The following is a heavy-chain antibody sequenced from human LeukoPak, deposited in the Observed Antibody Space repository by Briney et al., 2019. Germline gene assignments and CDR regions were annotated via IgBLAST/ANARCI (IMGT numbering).Heavy chain of an antibody. CDR1: GGSISSTIYY. CDR3: SRGQGTHLFITS. CDR2: IYYNGST. V-gene: IGHV4-39*07. Sequence: TSETLSLTCTVSGGSISSTIYYWGWIRQPPGKGLEWIGSIYYNGSTYYNPSLKSRVTISVDTSKNQFSLKLSSVTAADTAVYYCSRGQGTHLFITSWGQGTLVTVSS. J-gene: IGHJ5*02. D-gene: IGHD3-10*01.